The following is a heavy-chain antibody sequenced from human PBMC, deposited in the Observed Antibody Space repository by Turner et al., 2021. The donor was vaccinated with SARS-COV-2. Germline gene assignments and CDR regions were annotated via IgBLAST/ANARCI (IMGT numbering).Heavy chain of an antibody. CDR3: TRSRDYYGSGTYYNYDY. CDR2: INSGSSYI. Sequence: VQLVESGGGLVKPGGSLRLSCAASGFPFSRSSMNWIRQAPGKGREWVATINSGSSYIYYADPLKGLVTISRDNTKRSLFLQMNSLRVEDTAVYYCTRSRDYYGSGTYYNYDYWGQGTLVTVSS. D-gene: IGHD3-10*01. J-gene: IGHJ4*02. CDR1: GFPFSRSS. V-gene: IGHV3-21*02.